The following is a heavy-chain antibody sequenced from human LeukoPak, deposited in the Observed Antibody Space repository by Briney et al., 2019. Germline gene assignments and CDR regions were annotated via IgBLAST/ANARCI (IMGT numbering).Heavy chain of an antibody. CDR2: IYYSGST. V-gene: IGHV4-59*08. J-gene: IGHJ3*02. CDR3: ARRIPYSSGWEYDAFDI. CDR1: GGSISSYY. Sequence: SETLSLTCTVPGGSISSYYWSWIRQPPGKGLEWIGYIYYSGSTNYNPSLKGRVTISVDTSKNQFSLKLSSVTAADTAVYYCARRIPYSSGWEYDAFDIWGQGTMVTVSS. D-gene: IGHD6-19*01.